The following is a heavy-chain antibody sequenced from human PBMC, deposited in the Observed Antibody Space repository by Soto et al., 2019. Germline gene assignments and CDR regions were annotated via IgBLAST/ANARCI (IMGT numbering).Heavy chain of an antibody. D-gene: IGHD1-26*01. J-gene: IGHJ4*02. CDR2: IVVGSGHT. CDR1: GFTFTNSA. CDR3: AAVQGGGATFHF. V-gene: IGHV1-58*02. Sequence: GASVKVSFKASGFTFTNSAIQWVLQARGQRLEWMGWIVVGSGHTNYAQKFQERLTITRDMSTSTAYMELSSLTLEDTAVYYCAAVQGGGATFHFWGPGTLVTVS.